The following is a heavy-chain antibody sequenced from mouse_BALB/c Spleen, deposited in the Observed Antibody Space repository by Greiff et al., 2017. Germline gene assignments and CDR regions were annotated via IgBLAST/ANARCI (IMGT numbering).Heavy chain of an antibody. CDR2: IDPYNGGT. J-gene: IGHJ4*01. Sequence: EVQLQESGPELVKPGPSVKVSCKASGYSFTDYNMYWVKQSHGKSLEWIGYIDPYNGGTSYNQKFKGKATLTVDKSSSTAFMHLNSLTSEDSAVYYCAKNYYRYDEGYAMDYWGQGTSVTVSS. CDR3: AKNYYRYDEGYAMDY. CDR1: GYSFTDYN. V-gene: IGHV1S135*01. D-gene: IGHD2-14*01.